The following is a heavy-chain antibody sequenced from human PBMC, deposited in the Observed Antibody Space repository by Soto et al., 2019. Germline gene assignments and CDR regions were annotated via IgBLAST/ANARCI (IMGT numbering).Heavy chain of an antibody. CDR3: ARGYCTATICDPWFDH. J-gene: IGHJ5*02. CDR1: GYAFSSYW. D-gene: IGHD2-8*02. CDR2: IYPDDSDT. V-gene: IGHV5-51*01. Sequence: XESLKISCQGSGYAFSSYWIAWVRQMPGKGLEWMGIIYPDDSDTRYSPSFQGQVTISVDKSITTAYLQWSSLKASDTAMYYCARGYCTATICDPWFDHWGQGTLVTVSS.